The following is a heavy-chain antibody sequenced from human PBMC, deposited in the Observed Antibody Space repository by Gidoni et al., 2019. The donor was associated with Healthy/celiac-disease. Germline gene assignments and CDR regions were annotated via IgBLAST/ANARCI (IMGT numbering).Heavy chain of an antibody. CDR1: GFPFRSYA. CDR2: ISGSGGST. J-gene: IGHJ4*02. D-gene: IGHD3-22*01. Sequence: EVPLLESGGGLVQPGGSLRLSCAASGFPFRSYAMSWVRQAPGKGLEWVSAISGSGGSTYYADSVQGRFTISRDNSKNTLYLQMNSLRAEDTAVYYCAKGEGYDSSGYYRAGYFDYWGQGTLVTVSS. CDR3: AKGEGYDSSGYYRAGYFDY. V-gene: IGHV3-23*01.